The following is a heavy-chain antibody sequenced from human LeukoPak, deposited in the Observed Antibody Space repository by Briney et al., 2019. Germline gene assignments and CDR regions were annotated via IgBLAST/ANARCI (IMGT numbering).Heavy chain of an antibody. CDR1: GGSISSGGYY. J-gene: IGHJ3*02. CDR2: IYYSGST. Sequence: NASETLSLTCTVSGGSISSGGYYWSWIRPHQGQDLEWIGYIYYSGSTYYNPSLKSRVTISVDTSKNQFSLKLSSVTAADTAVYYCARVTRVPYYDFWSGHDAFDIWGQGTMVTASS. D-gene: IGHD3-3*01. V-gene: IGHV4-31*03. CDR3: ARVTRVPYYDFWSGHDAFDI.